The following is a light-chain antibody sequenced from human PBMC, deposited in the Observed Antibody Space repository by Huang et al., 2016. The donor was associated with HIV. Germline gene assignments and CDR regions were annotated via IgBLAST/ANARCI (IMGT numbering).Light chain of an antibody. CDR1: QPVLNRSNKKHVPMNY. CDR2: CAS. Sequence: DIVMTQSPDSLAVPLGERATISCVSSQPVLNRSNKKHVPMNYLAWYQKQPGQPPKLRMYCASSRASGVPDRFSGSGSGTDFTLTISSLQAEDVAVYYCQQHYTTPWTFGQGTKVEIK. CDR3: QQHYTTPWT. V-gene: IGKV4-1*01. J-gene: IGKJ1*01.